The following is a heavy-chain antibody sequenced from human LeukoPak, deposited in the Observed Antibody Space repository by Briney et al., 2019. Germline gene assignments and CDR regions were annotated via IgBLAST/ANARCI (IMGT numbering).Heavy chain of an antibody. CDR2: INPKNAGT. J-gene: IGHJ4*02. V-gene: IGHV1-2*02. Sequence: ASVKVSCKASGYTFTGHYLHWVRQAPGQGLEWMGWINPKNAGTNFAQRFQGRVTMTRDTSISTVYMELSRLRSDDTAVYYCARSGSYKEFDYWGQGTLVTVSS. CDR1: GYTFTGHY. CDR3: ARSGSYKEFDY. D-gene: IGHD1-26*01.